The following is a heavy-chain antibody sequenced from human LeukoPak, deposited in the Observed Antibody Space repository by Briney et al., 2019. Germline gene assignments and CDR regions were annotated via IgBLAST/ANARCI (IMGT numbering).Heavy chain of an antibody. J-gene: IGHJ4*02. CDR2: ISTDSGVTT. CDR3: AKGGGGHCSGGFCSNFDY. D-gene: IGHD2-15*01. V-gene: IGHV3-23*01. Sequence: PGGSLRLSCAASGFTFSSYAMTWVRQAPGKGLEWVSIISTDSGVTTYYADSVKGRFTISRDNSKITLYLQMNSLRGEDTALYYCAKGGGGHCSGGFCSNFDYWGQGAQVTVSA. CDR1: GFTFSSYA.